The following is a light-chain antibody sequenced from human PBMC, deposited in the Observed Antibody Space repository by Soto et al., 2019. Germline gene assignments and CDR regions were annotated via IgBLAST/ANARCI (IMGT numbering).Light chain of an antibody. CDR1: QSISHW. J-gene: IGKJ1*01. CDR2: DAS. Sequence: DIQMTQSPATLSASVGDSVTITCRASQSISHWLAWYQQKPGKAPKFLIYDASSLESGAPSRFSGSGSGTEFTLTISSLQPDDFATYYCQQYNSYWTFGQGTKWISN. CDR3: QQYNSYWT. V-gene: IGKV1-5*01.